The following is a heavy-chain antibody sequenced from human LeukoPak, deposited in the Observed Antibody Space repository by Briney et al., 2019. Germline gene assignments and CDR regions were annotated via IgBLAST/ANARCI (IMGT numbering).Heavy chain of an antibody. Sequence: PGGSLRLSCAASGFTFSSYVMSWVRQAPGKGLEWGSAISGSGGSTYFADSVKGRFTISRDNSKNTLYLQMYSLRAEDTAVYDCAKAKRYYDSSGYYYLDYWGQGTLVTVSS. CDR3: AKAKRYYDSSGYYYLDY. D-gene: IGHD3-22*01. J-gene: IGHJ4*02. CDR1: GFTFSSYV. CDR2: ISGSGGST. V-gene: IGHV3-23*01.